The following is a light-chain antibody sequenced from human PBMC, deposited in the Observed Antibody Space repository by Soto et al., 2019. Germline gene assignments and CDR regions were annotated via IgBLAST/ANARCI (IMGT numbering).Light chain of an antibody. V-gene: IGKV3-20*01. CDR2: GAS. CDR3: QQYGISPRT. Sequence: ESVLTKSPATLSVSPGERATLSCRASQSVSSSYLAWYQQKPGQAPRLLIYGASSRATGIPDRFSGSGSGTDFTLTISRLEPEDFAVYYCQQYGISPRTFG. J-gene: IGKJ1*01. CDR1: QSVSSSY.